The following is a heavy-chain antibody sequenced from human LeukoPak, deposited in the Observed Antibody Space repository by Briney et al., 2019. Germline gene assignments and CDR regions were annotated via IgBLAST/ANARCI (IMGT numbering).Heavy chain of an antibody. CDR2: IKRDGSEK. J-gene: IGHJ4*02. Sequence: GGSLRLSCAASGFTFSSYWMSWVRQAPGKGLDWVANIKRDGSEKYYVDSVKGRFTISRDNAKNSLYLQMNSLRAEDTAVYYCARERIVGTTSYFDYWGQGTLVTVSS. CDR1: GFTFSSYW. V-gene: IGHV3-7*01. D-gene: IGHD1-26*01. CDR3: ARERIVGTTSYFDY.